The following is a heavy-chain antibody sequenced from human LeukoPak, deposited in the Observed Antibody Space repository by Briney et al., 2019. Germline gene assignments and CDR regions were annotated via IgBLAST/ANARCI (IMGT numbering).Heavy chain of an antibody. CDR2: ITTGGPNT. CDR3: AKDGGLWVSAHWGDS. D-gene: IGHD7-27*01. Sequence: GGSLRLSCTASGFTFSSYTMSWVRQAPGKGLKWVSTITTGGPNTHYADSVKGRFTVSRDDSKNTLYLQMNSLRAEDTAVYYCAKDGGLWVSAHWGDSWGRGTLVTVSS. CDR1: GFTFSSYT. J-gene: IGHJ4*02. V-gene: IGHV3-23*01.